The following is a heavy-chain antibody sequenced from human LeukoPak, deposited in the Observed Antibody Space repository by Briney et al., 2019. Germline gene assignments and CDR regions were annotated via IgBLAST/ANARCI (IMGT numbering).Heavy chain of an antibody. Sequence: SETLSLTCTVSGGSISSYYWSWIRQPTGKGLEWIGRIYTSGSTNYNPSLKSRVTMSVDTSKNQFSLKLSSVTAADTAVYYCAPPHDSPPPYFDYGGQEPLATVS. J-gene: IGHJ4*02. CDR1: GGSISSYY. V-gene: IGHV4-4*07. D-gene: IGHD2-15*01. CDR2: IYTSGST. CDR3: APPHDSPPPYFDY.